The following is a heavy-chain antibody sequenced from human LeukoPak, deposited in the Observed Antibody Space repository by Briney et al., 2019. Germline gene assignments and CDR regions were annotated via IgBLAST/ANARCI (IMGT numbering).Heavy chain of an antibody. D-gene: IGHD3-9*01. V-gene: IGHV4-39*01. CDR1: GGSISSSSYY. J-gene: IGHJ4*02. Sequence: PSETLSLTCTVSGGSISSSSYYWGWIRQPPGKGLEWIGSIFYSGSTYYNPSLKSRVTISVGTSKNQFSLKLSSVTAADTAVYYCARLLRYGGDCFDYWGQGTLVTVCS. CDR3: ARLLRYGGDCFDY. CDR2: IFYSGST.